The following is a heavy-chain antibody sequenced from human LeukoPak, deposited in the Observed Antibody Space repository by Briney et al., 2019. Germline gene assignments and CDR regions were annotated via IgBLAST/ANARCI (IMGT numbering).Heavy chain of an antibody. CDR3: VRHVSTNTGYFDS. Sequence: SETLSLTCTVSGGSINSHSYYWGWIRQPPGKGLEWIGSVYYDGTSYSNPSLKNRVGVFVDTSRDQFSLDLDFVTAADTALYYCVRHVSTNTGYFDSCGQGTLVSVSS. V-gene: IGHV4-39*01. D-gene: IGHD5-24*01. CDR1: GGSINSHSYY. CDR2: VYYDGTS. J-gene: IGHJ4*02.